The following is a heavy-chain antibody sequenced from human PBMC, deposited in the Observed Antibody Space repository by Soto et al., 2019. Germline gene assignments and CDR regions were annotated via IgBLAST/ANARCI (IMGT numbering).Heavy chain of an antibody. CDR2: LSGSGVST. D-gene: IGHD3-22*01. CDR1: GFPFSNYA. J-gene: IGHJ4*02. CDR3: AKIESRFFYDSTGYYPFDY. Sequence: PGGSLRLSCVASGFPFSNYAMTWVRQAPGKGLEWVSALSGSGVSTYYADSVMGRFTISRDNSKNTVYLQTNSLRAEDTAVYYCAKIESRFFYDSTGYYPFDYWGQGTLVIVSS. V-gene: IGHV3-23*01.